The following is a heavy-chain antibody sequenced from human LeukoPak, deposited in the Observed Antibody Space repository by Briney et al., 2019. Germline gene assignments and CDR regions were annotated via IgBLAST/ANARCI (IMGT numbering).Heavy chain of an antibody. CDR3: AKDPRYSSSSGEADY. CDR1: GFTFSSYG. V-gene: IGHV3-30*02. J-gene: IGHJ4*02. Sequence: GGSLRLSCAASGFTFSSYGMHWVRQAPGKGLEWVAFIRYDGSNKYYADSVKGRFTISRDNSKNTLYLQMNSLRAEDTAVYYCAKDPRYSSSSGEADYWGQGTLVTVSS. D-gene: IGHD6-6*01. CDR2: IRYDGSNK.